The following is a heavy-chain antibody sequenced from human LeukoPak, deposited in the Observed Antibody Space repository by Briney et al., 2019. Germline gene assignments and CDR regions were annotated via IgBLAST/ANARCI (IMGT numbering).Heavy chain of an antibody. CDR1: GYTFTSYG. V-gene: IGHV1-18*01. CDR2: ISAYNGNT. CDR3: ARDDIVVVVAATLSDYYGMDV. Sequence: ASVKVSCKASGYTFTSYGISWVRQAPGQGLEWMGWISAYNGNTNYAQKLQGRVTMTTDTSTSTAYMGLRSLRSDDTAVYYCARDDIVVVVAATLSDYYGMDVWGQGTTVTVSS. D-gene: IGHD2-15*01. J-gene: IGHJ6*02.